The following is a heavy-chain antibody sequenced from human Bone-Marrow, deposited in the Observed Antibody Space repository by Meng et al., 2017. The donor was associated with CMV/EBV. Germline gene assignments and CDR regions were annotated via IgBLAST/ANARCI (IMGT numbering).Heavy chain of an antibody. V-gene: IGHV3-30*14. CDR3: ARDQERFGYYGMDV. D-gene: IGHD1-1*01. CDR1: GFTFSSYA. CDR2: ISYDGSNK. J-gene: IGHJ6*02. Sequence: GGSLRLSCAASGFTFSSYAMHWVRQAPGKGLEWVAVISYDGSNKYYADSVKGRFTISRDNSKNTLYLQMNSLRAEDTAVYYCARDQERFGYYGMDVWGQGTTVTVSS.